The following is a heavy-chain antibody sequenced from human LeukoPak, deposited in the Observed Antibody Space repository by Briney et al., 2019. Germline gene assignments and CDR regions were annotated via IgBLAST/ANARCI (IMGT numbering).Heavy chain of an antibody. V-gene: IGHV1-69*06. J-gene: IGHJ4*02. D-gene: IGHD3-3*01. Sequence: GASVKVSCKASGGTFSSYAISWVRQALGQGLEWMGGIIPIFGTANYAQKFQGRVTITADKSTSTAYMELSSLRSEDTAVYYCARVFAPDKYYDFWSGYPPEDYWGQGTLVTVSS. CDR3: ARVFAPDKYYDFWSGYPPEDY. CDR2: IIPIFGTA. CDR1: GGTFSSYA.